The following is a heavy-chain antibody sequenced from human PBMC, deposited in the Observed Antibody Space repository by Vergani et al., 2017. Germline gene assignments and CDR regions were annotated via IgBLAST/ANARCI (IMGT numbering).Heavy chain of an antibody. Sequence: QVQLQQWGGGLLKPSETLSLTCVVNGGSFTSYHWTWIRQSPGEGLEWVADIDHTGRPDYNPSLKSRLTMSVDKSRNQFSLPLNSLTATDTTIYFCARVNTETNGHLYYYYYMDVWGQGTAVTVS. CDR1: GGSFTSYH. CDR3: ARVNTETNGHLYYYYYMDV. CDR2: IDHTGRP. D-gene: IGHD4-11*01. V-gene: IGHV4-34*01. J-gene: IGHJ6*03.